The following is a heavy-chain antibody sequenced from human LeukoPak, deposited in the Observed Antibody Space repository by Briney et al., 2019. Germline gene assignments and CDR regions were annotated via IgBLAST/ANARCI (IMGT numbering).Heavy chain of an antibody. V-gene: IGHV4-59*01. D-gene: IGHD1-26*01. CDR3: ASYSGTLPAVY. Sequence: SETLSLTCTVSGGSISSYYWSWIRQPPGKGLEWIGYIYYSGSTNYNPSLKSRVTISVDTSKNQFSLKLSSVTAADTAVYYCASYSGTLPAVYWGQGTLVTVSS. CDR1: GGSISSYY. CDR2: IYYSGST. J-gene: IGHJ4*02.